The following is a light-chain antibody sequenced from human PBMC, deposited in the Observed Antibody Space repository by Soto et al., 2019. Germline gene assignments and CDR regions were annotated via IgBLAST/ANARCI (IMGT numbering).Light chain of an antibody. CDR2: AAS. J-gene: IGKJ1*01. V-gene: IGKV1-9*01. Sequence: DIQMTQAPSSLPASVGDSVTITCRASQGISSYLAWYQQKPGRAPKLLIYAASSLQSGVPSRFSGSGSGTEFTLSISSLQPDDFATYYCQQYNIYPWTFGQGTKVDI. CDR1: QGISSY. CDR3: QQYNIYPWT.